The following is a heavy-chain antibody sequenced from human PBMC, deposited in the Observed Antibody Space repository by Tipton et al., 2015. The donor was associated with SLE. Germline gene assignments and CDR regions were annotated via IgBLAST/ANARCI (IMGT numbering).Heavy chain of an antibody. V-gene: IGHV3-33*08. J-gene: IGHJ6*03. CDR3: ARENNYAYYMDV. D-gene: IGHD3-16*01. Sequence: SLRLSCAASRFTFSTYGMHWVRQAPGKGLEWVAVIWYDGSNKYYADSVKGRFTISRDNSKNTLYLQMNSLRAEDTAVYYCARENNYAYYMDVWGKGTTVTVSS. CDR2: IWYDGSNK. CDR1: RFTFSTYG.